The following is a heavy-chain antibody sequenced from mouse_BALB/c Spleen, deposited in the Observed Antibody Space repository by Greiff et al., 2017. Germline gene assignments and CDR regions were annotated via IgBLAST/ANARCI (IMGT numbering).Heavy chain of an antibody. V-gene: IGHV5-6-3*01. J-gene: IGHJ4*01. CDR3: ARDRDYYRYDGGNYYYAMDY. D-gene: IGHD2-14*01. CDR2: INSNGGST. Sequence: EVKLVESGGGLVQPGGSLKLSCAASGFTFSSYGMSWVRQTPDKRLELVATINSNGGSTYYPDSVKGRFTISRDNAKNTLYLQMSSLKSEDTAMYYCARDRDYYRYDGGNYYYAMDYWGQGTSVTVSS. CDR1: GFTFSSYG.